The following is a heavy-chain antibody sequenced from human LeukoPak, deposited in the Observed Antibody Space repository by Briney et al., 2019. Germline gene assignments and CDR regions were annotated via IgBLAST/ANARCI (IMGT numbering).Heavy chain of an antibody. Sequence: PSETLSLTCTVSGGSISSSSYYWGWIRQPPGTGLEWIGSIYYSGSTYYNPSLKSRVTISVDTSKNQFSLKLSSVTAADTAVYYCARVAFGGYSYGGFDYWGQGTLVTVSS. D-gene: IGHD5-18*01. J-gene: IGHJ4*02. CDR2: IYYSGST. CDR1: GGSISSSSYY. CDR3: ARVAFGGYSYGGFDY. V-gene: IGHV4-39*07.